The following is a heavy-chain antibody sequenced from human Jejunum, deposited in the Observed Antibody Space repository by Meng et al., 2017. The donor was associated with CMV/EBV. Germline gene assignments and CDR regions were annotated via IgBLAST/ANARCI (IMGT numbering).Heavy chain of an antibody. CDR3: ARDLGDYGNY. D-gene: IGHD4-17*01. J-gene: IGHJ4*02. CDR1: GFAFNPSA. CDR2: TLYDGSNK. Sequence: SGAAFGFAFNPSAIHWVRQAPSKGLEWVAVTLYDGSNKYYADSVKGRFTISRDNSKNTLYLQMNSLRVEDTAMYYCARDLGDYGNYWGQGTLVTVSS. V-gene: IGHV3-30*04.